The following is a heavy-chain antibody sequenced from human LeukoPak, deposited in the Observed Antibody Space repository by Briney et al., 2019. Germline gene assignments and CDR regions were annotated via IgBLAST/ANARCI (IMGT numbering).Heavy chain of an antibody. CDR1: GFTFSSYW. CDR2: INSDGGST. Sequence: SGGSLRLSCAASGFTFSSYWMHWVRQAPGKGLVWVSRINSDGGSTSYADSVKGRFTISRDNAKNTLYLQMNSLRAEDTAVYYCARDVYYYDSSGSVLDAFDIWGQGTMVTVSS. J-gene: IGHJ3*02. D-gene: IGHD3-22*01. V-gene: IGHV3-74*01. CDR3: ARDVYYYDSSGSVLDAFDI.